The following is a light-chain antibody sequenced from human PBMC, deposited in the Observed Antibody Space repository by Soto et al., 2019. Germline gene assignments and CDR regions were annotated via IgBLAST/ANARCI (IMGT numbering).Light chain of an antibody. CDR2: GVY. CDR3: SSFTNNNTPHVV. Sequence: QSVLPHPASVSWSPGHSITISCTGTDSDVGGYNYVSWYQQHPDKAPKLMIYGVYNRPSGVSNRFSGSKSGNTASLTISGLQAEDEADYYCSSFTNNNTPHVVFGGGTKVTVL. J-gene: IGLJ2*01. CDR1: DSDVGGYNY. V-gene: IGLV2-14*01.